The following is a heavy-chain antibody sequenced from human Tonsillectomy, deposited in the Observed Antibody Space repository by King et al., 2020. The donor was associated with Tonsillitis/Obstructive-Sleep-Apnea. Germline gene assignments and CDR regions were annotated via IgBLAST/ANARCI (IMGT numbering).Heavy chain of an antibody. CDR2: INPSAGTT. CDR1: GYTFTTYY. Sequence: QLVQSGAEVQKPGASVKVSCKASGYTFTTYYMHWVRQAPGQGLEWMGIINPSAGTTIYAPKFQGRGTMTRDTSTGTGYMGLSSLRSEDTAVYYCAREVRRTVAGQARGNWFDPWGQGTLVTVSS. J-gene: IGHJ5*02. D-gene: IGHD6-19*01. CDR3: AREVRRTVAGQARGNWFDP. V-gene: IGHV1-46*01.